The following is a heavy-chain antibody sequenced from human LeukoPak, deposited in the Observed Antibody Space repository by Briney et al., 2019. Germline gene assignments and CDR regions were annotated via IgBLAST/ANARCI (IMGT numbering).Heavy chain of an antibody. CDR2: IKSKTDGGTT. J-gene: IGHJ4*02. D-gene: IGHD3-22*01. V-gene: IGHV3-15*01. Sequence: GGSLRLSCAASGFTFSNAWMSWVRQAPGKGLEWVGRIKSKTDGGTTDYAAPVKGRFTISRDDSKNTLHLQMNSLKTEDTAVYYCTTVRPTYYYDSSGYYYDPSDSYYFDYWGQGTLVTVSS. CDR3: TTVRPTYYYDSSGYYYDPSDSYYFDY. CDR1: GFTFSNAW.